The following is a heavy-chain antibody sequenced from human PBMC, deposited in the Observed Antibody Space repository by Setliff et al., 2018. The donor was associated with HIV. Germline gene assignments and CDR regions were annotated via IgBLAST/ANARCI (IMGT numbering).Heavy chain of an antibody. CDR1: GFTFSSYN. D-gene: IGHD4-4*01. Sequence: GGSLRLSCAASGFTFSSYNMNWVRQAPGKGLEWVSFISSSGNYVYYADSVKGRLTLSRDNAGNSLFLQMNSLRAEDTAVYYCTRLAYPHDYRGGGGMDVWGQGTTVTVSS. CDR3: TRLAYPHDYRGGGGMDV. CDR2: ISSSGNYV. V-gene: IGHV3-21*01. J-gene: IGHJ6*02.